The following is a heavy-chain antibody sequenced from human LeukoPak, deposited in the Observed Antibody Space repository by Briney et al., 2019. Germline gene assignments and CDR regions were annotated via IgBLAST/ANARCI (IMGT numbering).Heavy chain of an antibody. CDR1: VFNFSTYN. V-gene: IGHV3-48*01. CDR3: ARDGYDFWSDYPTTLDY. Sequence: PGGSLRLSCPVSVFNFSTYNMNWVRQAPGKGLEWVSYISTSSRTIYYADSVKGRFTISRDNAKNSLYLQMNSLRAEDTAVYYCARDGYDFWSDYPTTLDYWGQGTLVTVSS. CDR2: ISTSSRTI. J-gene: IGHJ4*02. D-gene: IGHD3-3*01.